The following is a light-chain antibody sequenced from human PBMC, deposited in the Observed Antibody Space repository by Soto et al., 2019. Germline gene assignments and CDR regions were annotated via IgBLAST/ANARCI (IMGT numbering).Light chain of an antibody. J-gene: IGKJ5*01. CDR2: GAS. V-gene: IGKV3-20*01. CDR1: QSVGSNY. CDR3: QQSFNIPVT. Sequence: EFVLTQSPGTLSLSPGERATLSCRASQSVGSNYLAWYQQKLGQAPRLLIYGASSRATGIADRFSGSGSGTDFTLTISSLQPEDFATYYCQQSFNIPVTFGQGTRLEIK.